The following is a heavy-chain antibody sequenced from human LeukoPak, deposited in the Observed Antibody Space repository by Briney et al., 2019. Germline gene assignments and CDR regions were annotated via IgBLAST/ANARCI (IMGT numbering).Heavy chain of an antibody. CDR1: GGSISSYY. J-gene: IGHJ5*02. D-gene: IGHD5-12*01. CDR2: IYYSGST. CDR3: ARHSHNQVAGGWFDP. V-gene: IGHV4-59*08. Sequence: SETLSLTCTVSGGSISSYYWSWIRQPPGKGLEWIGYIYYSGSTNYSPSLKSRVTISVDTSKNQFSLKLSSVTAADTAVYYRARHSHNQVAGGWFDPWGQGTLVTVSS.